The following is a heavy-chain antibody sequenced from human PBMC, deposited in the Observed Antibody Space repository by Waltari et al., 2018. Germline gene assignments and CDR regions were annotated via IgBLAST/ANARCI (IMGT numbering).Heavy chain of an antibody. CDR3: ARDGGVISAAGLFDY. Sequence: QVQLVQSGAEVKKPGASVKVSCKASGDIFTSYGFSWVRQAPGQGLEWMAWISAYNGNTNFAQKLQGRVTMTTDTSTSTAYMELRSLRSDDTAVYYCARDGGVISAAGLFDYWGQGTLVTVSS. V-gene: IGHV1-18*01. D-gene: IGHD6-13*01. CDR1: GDIFTSYG. CDR2: ISAYNGNT. J-gene: IGHJ4*02.